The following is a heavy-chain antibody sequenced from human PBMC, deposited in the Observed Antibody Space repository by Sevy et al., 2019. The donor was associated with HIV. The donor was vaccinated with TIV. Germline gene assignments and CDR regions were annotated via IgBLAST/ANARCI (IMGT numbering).Heavy chain of an antibody. CDR3: ARHEAYDFWGDTIRENYYYGIDV. CDR1: GASITTNTYY. Sequence: SETLSLTCSVSGASITTNTYYWGWIRQAPGKGLEWIGSIFYSWRSDYNPSLKGRVTISVDTSKYQFSLKLRSVTAADTSVYYCARHEAYDFWGDTIRENYYYGIDVWGQGTTVTVSS. J-gene: IGHJ6*02. D-gene: IGHD3-3*01. CDR2: IFYSWRS. V-gene: IGHV4-39*01.